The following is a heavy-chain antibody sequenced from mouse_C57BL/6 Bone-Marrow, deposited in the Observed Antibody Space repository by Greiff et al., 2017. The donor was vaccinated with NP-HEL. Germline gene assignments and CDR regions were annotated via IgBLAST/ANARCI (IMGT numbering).Heavy chain of an antibody. D-gene: IGHD1-1*01. V-gene: IGHV14-1*01. Sequence: VQLQQSGAELVRPGASVTLSCTASGFNIKDYYMHWVKQRPEQGLEWIGRIDPEDGDTEYAPTFQGKATMTADTSSNTAYLQLSSLTSEDTAVYYGTTFFITTVVDHWYFDVWGTGTTVTVSS. CDR1: GFNIKDYY. CDR2: IDPEDGDT. CDR3: TTFFITTVVDHWYFDV. J-gene: IGHJ1*03.